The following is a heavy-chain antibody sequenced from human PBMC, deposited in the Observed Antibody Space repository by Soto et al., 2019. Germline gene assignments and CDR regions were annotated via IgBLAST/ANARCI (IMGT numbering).Heavy chain of an antibody. J-gene: IGHJ4*02. Sequence: QVQLQESGPGLVKPSETLSLTCTVSGGSISSYYWSWIRQPPGKGLEWIGYIYYSGSTNYNPPLKSRVTISXXTXKXXFSLKLSSVTAADTAVYYCAREGDTAMAGTYYFDYWGQGTLVTVSS. CDR3: AREGDTAMAGTYYFDY. D-gene: IGHD5-18*01. CDR2: IYYSGST. CDR1: GGSISSYY. V-gene: IGHV4-59*12.